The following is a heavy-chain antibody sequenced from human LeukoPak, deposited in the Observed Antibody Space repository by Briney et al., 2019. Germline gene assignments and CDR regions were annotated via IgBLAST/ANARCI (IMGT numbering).Heavy chain of an antibody. D-gene: IGHD3-10*01. CDR2: IYYSGST. J-gene: IGHJ4*02. CDR3: ARRGHFNYYGSGANFDY. CDR1: GGSISSSSYY. Sequence: PSETLSLTCTVSGGSISSSSYYWGWIRQPPGKGLEWIGSIYYSGSTYYNPSLKSRVTISVDTSKNQFSLKLSSVTAADTAVYYCARRGHFNYYGSGANFDYWGQGTLVTVSS. V-gene: IGHV4-39*01.